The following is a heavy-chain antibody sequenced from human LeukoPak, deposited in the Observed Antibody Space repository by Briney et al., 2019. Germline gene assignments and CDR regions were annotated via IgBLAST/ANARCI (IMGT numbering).Heavy chain of an antibody. CDR2: IIPIFGTA. J-gene: IGHJ5*02. CDR1: GGTFSSYA. Sequence: GASVKVSCKASGGTFSSYAISWVRQAPGQGLEWMGGIIPIFGTANYAQKFQGRVTITADESTSTAYMELSSLRSEDTAVYHCARGATYKNWFDPWGQGTLVTVSS. V-gene: IGHV1-69*13. D-gene: IGHD1-1*01. CDR3: ARGATYKNWFDP.